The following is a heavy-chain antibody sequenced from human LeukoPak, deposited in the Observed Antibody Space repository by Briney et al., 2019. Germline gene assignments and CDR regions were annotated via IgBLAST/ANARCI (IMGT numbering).Heavy chain of an antibody. CDR2: IWYDGSNK. D-gene: IGHD3-22*01. V-gene: IGHV3-33*01. CDR3: ARGSYYYDSSGYYF. Sequence: GGSLRLSCAASGFTFSSYGMHWVRQAPGKGLEWVAVIWYDGSNKYYVDSVKGRFTISRDNSKNTLYLQMNSLRAEDTAVYYCARGSYYYDSSGYYFWGQGTLVTVSS. J-gene: IGHJ4*02. CDR1: GFTFSSYG.